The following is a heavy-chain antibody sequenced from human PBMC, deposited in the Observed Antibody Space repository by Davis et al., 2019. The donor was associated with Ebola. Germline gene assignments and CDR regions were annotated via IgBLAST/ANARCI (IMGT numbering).Heavy chain of an antibody. Sequence: ASVKVSCKTSGYTFTSYGISWLRQAPGQGLEWMGWISAYNGQIKYAQKFEGRVTMTTDTSTNTGYMELRSLRSDDTAVYYCARVTAYCGGDCYYYYGMDVWGQGTTVTVSS. D-gene: IGHD2-21*02. J-gene: IGHJ6*02. CDR3: ARVTAYCGGDCYYYYGMDV. V-gene: IGHV1-18*01. CDR1: GYTFTSYG. CDR2: ISAYNGQI.